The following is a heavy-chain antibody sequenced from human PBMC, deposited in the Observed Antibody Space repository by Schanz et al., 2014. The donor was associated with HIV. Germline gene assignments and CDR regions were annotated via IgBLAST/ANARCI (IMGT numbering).Heavy chain of an antibody. Sequence: QVQLVESGGGVVQPGRSLRLSCTASGFTFSSSGMHWVRQAPGKGLEWVAAMWNDESHKGYADSVKGRFTISRDNSKNTLYLEMNSLRPEDTAVYYCAKGSSLWSFYYGMDVWGQGTTVTVSS. J-gene: IGHJ6*02. D-gene: IGHD3-10*01. CDR2: MWNDESHK. CDR1: GFTFSSSG. CDR3: AKGSSLWSFYYGMDV. V-gene: IGHV3-33*06.